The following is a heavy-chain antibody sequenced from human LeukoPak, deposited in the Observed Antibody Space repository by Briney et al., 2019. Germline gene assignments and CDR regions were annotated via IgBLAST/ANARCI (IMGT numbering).Heavy chain of an antibody. V-gene: IGHV3-21*01. D-gene: IGHD3-3*01. CDR3: ARDHLEWLLYFDY. Sequence: GGSLRLSCAASGFTFSSYSMNWVRQAPGKGLEWVSSISSSSSYIYYADSVKGRFTISRDNAKNSLYLQMNSLRAEDTAVYYCARDHLEWLLYFDYWGQGTLVTVSS. CDR2: ISSSSSYI. J-gene: IGHJ4*02. CDR1: GFTFSSYS.